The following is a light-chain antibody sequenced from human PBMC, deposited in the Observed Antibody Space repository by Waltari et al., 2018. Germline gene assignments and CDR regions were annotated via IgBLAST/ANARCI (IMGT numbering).Light chain of an antibody. CDR2: SND. V-gene: IGLV1-44*01. J-gene: IGLJ1*01. CDR1: SSNTGSKP. Sequence: QSVLTQAPSASGTPGQRVTTPCSGGSSNTGSKPVSWYQQLPGAAPKLLIYSNDRRPSGVPDRFSGSKSGTSASLAISGLQSEDEADYYCSSWDDSLSGRVFGPGTRVTVL. CDR3: SSWDDSLSGRV.